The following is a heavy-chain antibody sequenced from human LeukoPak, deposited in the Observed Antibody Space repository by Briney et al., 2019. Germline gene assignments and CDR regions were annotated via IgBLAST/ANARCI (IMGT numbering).Heavy chain of an antibody. CDR2: ISSFSNYI. CDR1: GFTFSSYS. V-gene: IGHV3-21*01. CDR3: ARRVATARDAFDI. D-gene: IGHD5-12*01. J-gene: IGHJ3*02. Sequence: PGGYLRLSCAASGFTFSSYSMNWVRQAPGKGLEWVSSISSFSNYIYYADSVKGRFTISRDNAKNSLFLHMNSLRAEATAVYYCARRVATARDAFDIWGQGTMVTVSS.